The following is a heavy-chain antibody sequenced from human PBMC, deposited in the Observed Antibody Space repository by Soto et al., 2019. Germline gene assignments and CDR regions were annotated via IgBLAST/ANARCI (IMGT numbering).Heavy chain of an antibody. Sequence: QVQLQESGPGLVKPAQTLSLTCTVSGGSISSVGYYWSWLRQHPGKGLEWVGYIYYSGNTYYDPSLKSPVTISVDTSKNQFSLKLTSVTAAATAVYYCARSVFPWGQGTLVTVSS. V-gene: IGHV4-31*01. CDR3: ARSVFP. CDR1: GGSISSVGYY. CDR2: IYYSGNT. J-gene: IGHJ5*02.